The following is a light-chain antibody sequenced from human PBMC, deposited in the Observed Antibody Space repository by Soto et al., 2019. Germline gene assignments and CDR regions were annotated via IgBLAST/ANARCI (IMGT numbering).Light chain of an antibody. V-gene: IGKV3-20*01. Sequence: EILLTQSPGTLSFSPGDRATLSCRASQSISSTYLAWYQQKPGQAPRLLIYGTFTRATGIPDRFSGSGSGTDFTLTISRLEPEDFAVYYCQQYGGSPIFTFGPGTKVDIK. CDR1: QSISSTY. CDR3: QQYGGSPIFT. CDR2: GTF. J-gene: IGKJ3*01.